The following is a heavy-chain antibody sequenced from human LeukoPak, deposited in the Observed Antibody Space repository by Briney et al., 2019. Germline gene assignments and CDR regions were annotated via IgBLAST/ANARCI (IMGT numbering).Heavy chain of an antibody. J-gene: IGHJ4*02. CDR1: GGSISSYY. CDR3: ATSSDFWSGFT. CDR2: IYYSGST. Sequence: PSETLSLTCTVSGGSISSYYWSWIRQPPGKGLEWIGYIYYSGSTNYNPSLKSRVTISVDTSKNQFSLKLSSVTAADTAVYYCATSSDFWSGFTWGQGTLVTVSS. V-gene: IGHV4-59*01. D-gene: IGHD3-3*01.